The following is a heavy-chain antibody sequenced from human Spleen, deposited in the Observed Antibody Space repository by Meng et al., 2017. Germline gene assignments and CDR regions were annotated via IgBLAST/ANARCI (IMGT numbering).Heavy chain of an antibody. D-gene: IGHD3-10*01. CDR3: ASSRGGSC. J-gene: IGHJ4*02. V-gene: IGHV3-7*01. CDR2: IKQDGSEK. CDR1: GFTFSSLW. Sequence: GESLKISCAASGFTFSSLWMNWVRQAPGKGLEWVANIKQDGSEKNYVDSVKGRFTIARDHTQKSLYLQMNSLRAEDTAVYYCASSRGGSCWGQGTLVTVSS.